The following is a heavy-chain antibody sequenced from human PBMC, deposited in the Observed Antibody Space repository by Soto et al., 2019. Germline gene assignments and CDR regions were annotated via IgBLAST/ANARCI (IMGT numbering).Heavy chain of an antibody. CDR2: IIPIFGTA. CDR3: ASPLSNYPYYFDY. CDR1: GGTFSSYA. D-gene: IGHD4-4*01. V-gene: IGHV1-69*12. Sequence: QVQLVQSGAEVKKPGSSVKVSCKASGGTFSSYAISWVRQAPGQGLEWMGGIIPIFGTANYAQKFQGRVTITADESTGTAYMELSSLSSEDKAVYYCASPLSNYPYYFDYWGQGTLVTVSS. J-gene: IGHJ4*02.